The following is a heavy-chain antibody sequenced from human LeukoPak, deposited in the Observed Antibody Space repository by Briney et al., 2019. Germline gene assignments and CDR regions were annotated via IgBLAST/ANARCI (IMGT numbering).Heavy chain of an antibody. CDR2: ISSNGSST. Sequence: GGSLRLSCAPSGFTFSSYAMHWVPQAPGKGQEYGSAISSNGSSTYYANSVKGRFTISRDNSKNTLYLQMGSLRAEDMAVYYCARDGPGIQLWPYFDYWGQGTLVTVSS. CDR1: GFTFSSYA. V-gene: IGHV3-64*01. J-gene: IGHJ4*02. D-gene: IGHD5-18*01. CDR3: ARDGPGIQLWPYFDY.